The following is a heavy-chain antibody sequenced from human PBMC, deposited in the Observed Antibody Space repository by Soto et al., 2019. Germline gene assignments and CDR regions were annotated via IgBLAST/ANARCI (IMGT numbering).Heavy chain of an antibody. CDR3: ARSGYSYGPNPLLY. CDR1: GGSISSGGYY. V-gene: IGHV4-31*03. J-gene: IGHJ4*02. CDR2: IYYSGST. Sequence: QVQLQESGPGLVKPSQTLSLTCTVSGGSISSGGYYWSWHRQHPGKGLEWIGYIYYSGSTYYNPSLKSRVAISVDTSKNQFSLKLSSVTAADTAVYYCARSGYSYGPNPLLYWGQGTLVTVSS. D-gene: IGHD5-18*01.